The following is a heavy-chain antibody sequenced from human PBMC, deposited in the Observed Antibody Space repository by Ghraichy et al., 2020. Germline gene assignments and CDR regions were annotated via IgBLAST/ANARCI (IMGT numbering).Heavy chain of an antibody. CDR2: ISGSGGST. V-gene: IGHV3-23*01. CDR3: AKGAHRWLQFQYYFDY. D-gene: IGHD5-24*01. J-gene: IGHJ4*02. CDR1: GFTFSSYA. Sequence: GGSLRLSCAASGFTFSSYAMSWVRQAPGKGLEWVSAISGSGGSTYYADSVKGRFTISRDNSKNTLYLQMNSLRAEDTAVYYCAKGAHRWLQFQYYFDYWGQGTLVTVSS.